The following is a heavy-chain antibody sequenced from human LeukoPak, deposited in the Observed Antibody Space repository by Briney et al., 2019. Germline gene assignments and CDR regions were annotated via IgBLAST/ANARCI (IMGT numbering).Heavy chain of an antibody. CDR1: GDPIRRYH. CDR2: MYYSGST. D-gene: IGHD2-15*01. J-gene: IGHJ6*01. Sequence: SETLSLPCTLSGDPIRRYHWSWLRDPPGRGLEWLGDMYYSGSTNYNPSLKSRVTISVDTSKNQFSLKLSSVTAADAAVYYCARDSSHLSFSGMDVWGEGAAVSVSS. V-gene: IGHV4-59*01. CDR3: ARDSSHLSFSGMDV.